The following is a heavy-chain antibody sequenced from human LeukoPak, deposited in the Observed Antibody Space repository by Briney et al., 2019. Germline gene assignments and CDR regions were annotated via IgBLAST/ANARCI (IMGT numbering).Heavy chain of an antibody. Sequence: PGGSLRLSCAASGFTFNSYWMTWVRQAPGKGLEWVADIKQDGSDKYYAGSVKGRFTISRDNAKNSLYLQMNSLRAEDTAVYFCARGQTTMTNWGQGTLVTVSS. V-gene: IGHV3-7*03. CDR1: GFTFNSYW. D-gene: IGHD4-17*01. J-gene: IGHJ4*02. CDR2: IKQDGSDK. CDR3: ARGQTTMTN.